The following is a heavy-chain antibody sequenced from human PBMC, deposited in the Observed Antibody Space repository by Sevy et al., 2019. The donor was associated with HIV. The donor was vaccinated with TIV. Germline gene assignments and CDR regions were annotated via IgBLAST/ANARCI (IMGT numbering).Heavy chain of an antibody. J-gene: IGHJ6*02. CDR1: GFTFSIYA. D-gene: IGHD3-10*01. Sequence: GGSLRLSCAASGFTFSIYAMHWVRHAPDKGLEWVAVISYDGGVKYFADSVKGRVTISRDISKNTLYLQMNSLRPEDTAVYYCARDLPSAVINPFYYYGLDVWGQGTTVTVSS. CDR3: ARDLPSAVINPFYYYGLDV. V-gene: IGHV3-30*04. CDR2: ISYDGGVK.